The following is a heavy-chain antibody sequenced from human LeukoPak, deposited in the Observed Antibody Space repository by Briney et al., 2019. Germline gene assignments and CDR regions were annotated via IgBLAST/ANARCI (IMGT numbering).Heavy chain of an antibody. V-gene: IGHV3-21*01. Sequence: GGSLRLSCAASGFTFSSYGINWVRQAPGKGLEWVSSIDVGSYAYYANSVKGRFTISRDNAKNSLYLQMNSLRVEDTAVYYCATEGIVGGGAHFDYWGQGTLVTVSS. J-gene: IGHJ4*02. CDR1: GFTFSSYG. D-gene: IGHD1-26*01. CDR2: IDVGSYA. CDR3: ATEGIVGGGAHFDY.